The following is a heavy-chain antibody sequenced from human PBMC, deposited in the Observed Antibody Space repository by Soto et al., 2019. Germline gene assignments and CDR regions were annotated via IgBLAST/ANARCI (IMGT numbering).Heavy chain of an antibody. CDR2: INAGNGDT. V-gene: IGHV1-3*01. Sequence: QVNLVQSGAEVKNPGASVKVSCKASGYSFTTYGIHWVRQAPGQSLEWMGWINAGNGDTKYSRKSQGRVSITRDTFARTAYMHLSSLTSEDTAVYYCARDGAVAGNANFDYWGQGTLVTVSS. J-gene: IGHJ4*02. CDR3: ARDGAVAGNANFDY. D-gene: IGHD6-19*01. CDR1: GYSFTTYG.